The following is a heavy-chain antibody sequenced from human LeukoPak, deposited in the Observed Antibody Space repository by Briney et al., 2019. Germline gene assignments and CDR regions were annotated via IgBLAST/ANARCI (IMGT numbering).Heavy chain of an antibody. CDR1: GFTFEDFS. J-gene: IGHJ6*02. Sequence: GGSLRLSCAASGFTFEDFSMHWVRQAPGKGLEWLSLITGDGGTTYYTDSVKGRFTVSRDNSRNSLYLQMNSLNTGDSAVYYCAKDKYTYSYALDVWGQGTTVIVSS. V-gene: IGHV3-43*02. D-gene: IGHD3-16*01. CDR2: ITGDGGTT. CDR3: AKDKYTYSYALDV.